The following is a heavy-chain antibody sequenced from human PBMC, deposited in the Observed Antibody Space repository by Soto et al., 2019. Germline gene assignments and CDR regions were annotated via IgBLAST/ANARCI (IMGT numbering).Heavy chain of an antibody. J-gene: IGHJ6*02. D-gene: IGHD4-4*01. CDR3: VGRNDYSNFRDYYYYYGLDV. CDR1: GGSINITNYY. V-gene: IGHV4-39*01. CDR2: IYYSGST. Sequence: SGTLSLTCTVCGGSINITNYYWGWIRQSPGKGLDCIGNIYYSGSTYYNPSLKSRVTISVDTSKNQFSLKLSSVTAADTAVYYCVGRNDYSNFRDYYYYYGLDVWGQGTTVTVSS.